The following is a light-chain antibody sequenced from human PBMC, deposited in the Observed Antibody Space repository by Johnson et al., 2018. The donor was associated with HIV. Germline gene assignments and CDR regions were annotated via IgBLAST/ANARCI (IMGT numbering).Light chain of an antibody. CDR1: SSNIGNNY. CDR2: ENN. Sequence: QSVLTQPPSVSAAPGQKVTISCSGSSSNIGNNYVSWYQQLPGTAPKLLIYENNKRPSGIPDRFSGSKSGTSATLGITGLQTGDDADYYCGTWDSSLSAGVYVFGTGTKVTVL. CDR3: GTWDSSLSAGVYV. V-gene: IGLV1-51*02. J-gene: IGLJ1*01.